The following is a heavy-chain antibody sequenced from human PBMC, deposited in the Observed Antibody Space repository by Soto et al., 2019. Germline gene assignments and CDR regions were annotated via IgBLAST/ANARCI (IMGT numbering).Heavy chain of an antibody. CDR3: ARGRGYIYQNSFDL. Sequence: PSETLSLTCTVPGGSINSGGYYWTWIRQHPGKGLEWFGNIYNSGTTFYNPSLEGRVSISLDPSKNQFSLKLASVTAADSAVYFCARGRGYIYQNSFDLWGRGIRVTVS. CDR2: IYNSGTT. CDR1: GGSINSGGYY. D-gene: IGHD6-25*01. J-gene: IGHJ5*01. V-gene: IGHV4-31*03.